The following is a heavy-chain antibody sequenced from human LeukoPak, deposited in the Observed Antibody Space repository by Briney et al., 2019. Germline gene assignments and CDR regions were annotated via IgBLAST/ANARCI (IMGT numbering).Heavy chain of an antibody. D-gene: IGHD3-10*01. CDR3: AKDQGYYYGSGSYVFDY. Sequence: GGSLRLSCAASGFTFSSYAMSWVRQAPGKGLEWVSAISGSGGSTYYADSVKGRFTISRGNSKNTLYLQVNSLRAEDTAVYYCAKDQGYYYGSGSYVFDYWGQGTLVTVSS. CDR1: GFTFSSYA. V-gene: IGHV3-23*01. J-gene: IGHJ4*02. CDR2: ISGSGGST.